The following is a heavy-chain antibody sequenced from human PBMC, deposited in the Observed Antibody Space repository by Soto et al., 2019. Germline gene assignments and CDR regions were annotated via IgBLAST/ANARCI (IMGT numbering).Heavy chain of an antibody. CDR3: ASGGVEPFDY. D-gene: IGHD3-16*01. J-gene: IGHJ4*02. CDR1: GFTFRNYW. V-gene: IGHV3-74*01. CDR2: ISDYGRI. Sequence: EVPLVESGGGLVQPGGSLRLSCAASGFTFRNYWMHWVRQAPGKGLVWVSRISDYGRINYADSVKGRFTISRDDAKSELYLQMKNLRAEETVVYYCASGGVEPFDYWGQGDLVSVSS.